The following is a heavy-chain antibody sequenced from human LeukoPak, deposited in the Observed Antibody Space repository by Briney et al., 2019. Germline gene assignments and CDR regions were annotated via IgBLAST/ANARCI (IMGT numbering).Heavy chain of an antibody. Sequence: GGSLRLSCAASGFTVSSNYVSWVRQAPGKGLEWVSVIYSGGSTYYADSVKGRFTISRDNSKNTLYLQMNSLRAEDTAVYYCAREGQGGDGYNYNYWYFDLWGRGTLVTVSS. J-gene: IGHJ2*01. CDR3: AREGQGGDGYNYNYWYFDL. V-gene: IGHV3-66*01. CDR2: IYSGGST. CDR1: GFTVSSNY. D-gene: IGHD5-24*01.